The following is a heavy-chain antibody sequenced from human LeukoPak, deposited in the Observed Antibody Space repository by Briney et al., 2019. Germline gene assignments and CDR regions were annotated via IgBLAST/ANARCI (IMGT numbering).Heavy chain of an antibody. CDR1: GFTFSSYS. D-gene: IGHD6-13*01. CDR3: ASLFPIAAADSHDY. CDR2: ISSSSTI. J-gene: IGHJ4*02. V-gene: IGHV3-48*01. Sequence: GGSLRLSCAASGFTFSSYSMNWVRQAPGKGLEWVSYISSSSTIYYADSVKGRFTISRDNAKNSLYLQMNSLRAEDTAVYYCASLFPIAAADSHDYWGQGTLVTVSS.